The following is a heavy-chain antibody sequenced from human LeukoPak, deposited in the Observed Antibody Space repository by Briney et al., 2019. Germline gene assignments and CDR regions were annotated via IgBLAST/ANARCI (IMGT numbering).Heavy chain of an antibody. J-gene: IGHJ2*01. CDR1: GFTFSSYS. Sequence: GGSLRLSCAASGFTFSSYSMNWVRQAPGKGLEWVSYISSSSGTIYDADSVKGRFTISRDNAKNSLYLQMNSLRAEDTAVYYCARSPHDYGDYELNWYFDLWGRGTLVTVSS. D-gene: IGHD4-17*01. CDR3: ARSPHDYGDYELNWYFDL. CDR2: ISSSSGTI. V-gene: IGHV3-48*04.